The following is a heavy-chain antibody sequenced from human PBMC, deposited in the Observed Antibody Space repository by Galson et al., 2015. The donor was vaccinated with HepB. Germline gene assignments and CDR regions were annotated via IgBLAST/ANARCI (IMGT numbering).Heavy chain of an antibody. D-gene: IGHD3-3*01. CDR1: GFTFSDYY. Sequence: SLRLSCAASGFTFSDYYMSWLRQAPGKGLEWVSYISSSGSTIYYADSVKGRFTISRDNAKNSLYLQMNSLRAEDTAVYYCARGRGTNPYYDFWSGYNLLDYWGQGTLVTVSS. V-gene: IGHV3-11*01. J-gene: IGHJ4*02. CDR2: ISSSGSTI. CDR3: ARGRGTNPYYDFWSGYNLLDY.